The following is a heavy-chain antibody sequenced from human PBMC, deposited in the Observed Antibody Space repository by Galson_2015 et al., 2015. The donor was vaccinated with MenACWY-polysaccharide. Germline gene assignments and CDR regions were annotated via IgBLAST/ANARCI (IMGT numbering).Heavy chain of an antibody. D-gene: IGHD4-17*01. CDR1: GYSFNDNY. J-gene: IGHJ4*02. CDR3: ATPGDRDY. Sequence: SVKVSCKASGYSFNDNYINWVRQAPGQGLEWMGWIHPKSGGTQYAQKFQGRVTMTRDTSISTSYMELSRLRPDDTAVYYCATPGDRDYWGQGTLVTVSS. V-gene: IGHV1-2*02. CDR2: IHPKSGGT.